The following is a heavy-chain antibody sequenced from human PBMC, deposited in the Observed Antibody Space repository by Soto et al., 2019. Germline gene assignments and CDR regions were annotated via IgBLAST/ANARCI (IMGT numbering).Heavy chain of an antibody. CDR1: GGSIRDYY. CDR2: IEYSGRT. V-gene: IGHV4-59*01. J-gene: IGHJ6*02. D-gene: IGHD2-15*01. CDR3: ARHKVLRGISSISDYYYYGMDV. Sequence: SETLSLTCAVSGGSIRDYYWSWIRQAPGKGLEWVADIEYSGRTNYNPSLKSRLTISVDTSNSQFSLKLRSVTAADTAVYYCARHKVLRGISSISDYYYYGMDVWCQGTTVTVSS.